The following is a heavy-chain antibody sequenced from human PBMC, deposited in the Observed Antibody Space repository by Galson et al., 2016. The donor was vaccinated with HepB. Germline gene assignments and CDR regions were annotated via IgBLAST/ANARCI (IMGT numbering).Heavy chain of an antibody. Sequence: SLRLSCAASGFTFNTYAMHWVRQAPGKGLEWVALISYDGTDKYYADSVKGRFTISRDNSNNTMYVQINSLRADDTAVYYCVRDKSSWNLGKFYYYGLDVWGHGTRVTVSS. J-gene: IGHJ6*02. CDR1: GFTFNTYA. V-gene: IGHV3-30*04. D-gene: IGHD2-15*01. CDR3: VRDKSSWNLGKFYYYGLDV. CDR2: ISYDGTDK.